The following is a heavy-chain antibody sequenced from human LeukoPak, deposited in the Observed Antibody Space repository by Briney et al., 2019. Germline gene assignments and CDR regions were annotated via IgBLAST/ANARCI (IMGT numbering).Heavy chain of an antibody. CDR3: AKTVTLPNWYDP. D-gene: IGHD4-17*01. CDR2: INPNSGGT. J-gene: IGHJ5*02. Sequence: ASVKVSCKASGYTFTGYYMHWVRQAPGQGLEWMGWINPNSGGTNYAQKFQGRVTMTRDTSISTAYMELSRLRSDDTAVYYRAKTVTLPNWYDPWGQGTLVTVSS. V-gene: IGHV1-2*02. CDR1: GYTFTGYY.